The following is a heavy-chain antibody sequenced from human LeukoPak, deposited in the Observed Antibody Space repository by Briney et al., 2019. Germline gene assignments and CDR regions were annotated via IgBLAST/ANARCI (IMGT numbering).Heavy chain of an antibody. V-gene: IGHV3-9*01. CDR1: GFTFDDYA. CDR3: AKGPNYYYYYMDV. Sequence: GGSLRLSCAASGFTFDDYAMHWVRQAPGKGLEWVSGISWNSGSIGYADSVKGRFTISRDNAKNSLYLQMNSLRAEDTALYYCAKGPNYYYYYMDVWGKGTTVTVSS. CDR2: ISWNSGSI. J-gene: IGHJ6*03.